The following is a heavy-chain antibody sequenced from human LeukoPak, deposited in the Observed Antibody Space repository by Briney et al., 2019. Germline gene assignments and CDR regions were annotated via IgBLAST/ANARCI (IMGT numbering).Heavy chain of an antibody. CDR2: INHSGST. CDR1: GGSLSGYY. V-gene: IGHV4-34*01. Sequence: SETLSLTCAVYGGSLSGYYWSWIRQPPGKGLEWIGEINHSGSTNYNPSLKSRVTISVDTPKNQFSLKLSSVTAADTAVYYCARAPLAVASDPTNYNYYFDYWGQGTLVTVSS. J-gene: IGHJ4*02. D-gene: IGHD6-19*01. CDR3: ARAPLAVASDPTNYNYYFDY.